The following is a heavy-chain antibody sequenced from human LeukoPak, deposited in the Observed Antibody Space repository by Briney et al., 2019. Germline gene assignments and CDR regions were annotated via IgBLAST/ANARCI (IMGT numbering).Heavy chain of an antibody. D-gene: IGHD5-18*01. J-gene: IGHJ4*02. Sequence: GGSLRLSCAGSGFTFSNVWMSWGRHAPGKGRECICRIKTKSDGETTDYGACVKGRVTISREDTKNSVCLQMTGLKTEDTGIYFCTPGPIHIWSLNVDYRGQGTPVTVSS. CDR2: IKTKSDGETT. CDR1: GFTFSNVW. CDR3: TPGPIHIWSLNVDY. V-gene: IGHV3-15*01.